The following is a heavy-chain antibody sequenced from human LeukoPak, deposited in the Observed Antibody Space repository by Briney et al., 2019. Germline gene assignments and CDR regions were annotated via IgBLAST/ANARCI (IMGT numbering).Heavy chain of an antibody. Sequence: ASVKVSCKASGYTFTSYGISWVRQAPGQGLEWMGWISAYNGNTNYAQKLQGRVTMTTDTSTSTAYMELRSLRSDDTAVYYCATNLLRFGELPDDYWGQGTLVTVSS. D-gene: IGHD3-10*01. J-gene: IGHJ4*02. V-gene: IGHV1-18*01. CDR2: ISAYNGNT. CDR1: GYTFTSYG. CDR3: ATNLLRFGELPDDY.